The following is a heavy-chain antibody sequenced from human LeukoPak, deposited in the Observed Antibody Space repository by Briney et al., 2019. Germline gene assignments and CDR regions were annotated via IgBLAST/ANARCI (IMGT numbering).Heavy chain of an antibody. Sequence: SVKVSCKASGGTFSSYAISWVRQAPGQGLEWMGGIIPIFGKTNYAQKFQGRVTITTDESTSTAYMELSSLRSEDTAVYYCARDRGPYGSGSYCWFDPWGQGTLVTVSS. D-gene: IGHD3-10*01. CDR1: GGTFSSYA. CDR2: IIPIFGKT. V-gene: IGHV1-69*05. CDR3: ARDRGPYGSGSYCWFDP. J-gene: IGHJ5*02.